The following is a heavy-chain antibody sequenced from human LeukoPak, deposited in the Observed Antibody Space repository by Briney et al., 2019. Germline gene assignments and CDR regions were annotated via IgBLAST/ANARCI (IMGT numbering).Heavy chain of an antibody. CDR3: AREDPQTTVPEGMDV. CDR1: GGSISHYY. V-gene: IGHV4-59*01. J-gene: IGHJ6*02. Sequence: PSETLSLTCTVAGGSISHYYWSWIRQSPGKGLEWIGYIYYSGTTNYNPSLKSRVTISVDTSRNQFSLQLRSVTAADTAVYYCAREDPQTTVPEGMDVWGQGTTVIVSS. CDR2: IYYSGTT. D-gene: IGHD4-17*01.